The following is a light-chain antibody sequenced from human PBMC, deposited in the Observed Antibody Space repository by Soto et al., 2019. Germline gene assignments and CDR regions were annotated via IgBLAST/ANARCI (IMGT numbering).Light chain of an antibody. J-gene: IGKJ1*01. CDR1: QSVSSSY. CDR2: GAS. V-gene: IGKV3-20*01. CDR3: QQYGSSPKT. Sequence: EIVLTQSPGTLSLSPGERATLSCRASQSVSSSYLAWYQQKPGQAPRLLIYGASSRATGIPDRFSGSGSGTGFTLTISRLEPADFAVDYCQQYGSSPKTLGPGTKVEIK.